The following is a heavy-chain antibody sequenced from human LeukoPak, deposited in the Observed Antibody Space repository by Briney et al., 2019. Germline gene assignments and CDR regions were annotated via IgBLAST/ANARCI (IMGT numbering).Heavy chain of an antibody. D-gene: IGHD3-10*01. V-gene: IGHV1-69*04. Sequence: SVKVSCKASGGTFSSYAISWVRQAPGQGLEWMGRIIPILGIANYAQKFQGRVTITADKSTSTAYMELSSLRSEDTAVYYWARDPDYYGSGTWGQGTLVTVSS. CDR2: IIPILGIA. CDR3: ARDPDYYGSGT. CDR1: GGTFSSYA. J-gene: IGHJ5*02.